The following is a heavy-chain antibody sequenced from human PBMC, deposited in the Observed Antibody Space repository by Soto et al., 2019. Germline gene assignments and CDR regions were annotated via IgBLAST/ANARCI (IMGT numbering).Heavy chain of an antibody. CDR1: GYTFTSYD. J-gene: IGHJ3*02. Sequence: ASVKVSCKASGYTFTSYDINWVRQATGQGLEWMGWMNPNSGNTGYAQKFQGRVTMTRNTSISTAYLELSSLRSEDPAVYYCARELEGGYSRNAFEIWGQESMVTVSS. CDR2: MNPNSGNT. CDR3: ARELEGGYSRNAFEI. D-gene: IGHD5-18*01. V-gene: IGHV1-8*01.